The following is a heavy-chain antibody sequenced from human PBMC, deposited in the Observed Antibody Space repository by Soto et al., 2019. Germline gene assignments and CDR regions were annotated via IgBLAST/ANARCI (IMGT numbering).Heavy chain of an antibody. J-gene: IGHJ4*02. V-gene: IGHV2-5*02. D-gene: IGHD2-15*01. CDR1: GFSLSISGAG. CDR2: VYWDDDK. Sequence: SGPTLVNSTQTLTLTCTFSGFSLSISGAGVGWIRQPPPKAREWLAVVYWDDDKRYSPSLKSRLTITKGTSKNQLVLILTKMDPVDTATYCCSSRLYGGWLTAIAYDYWGPGTLVTVSS. CDR3: SSRLYGGWLTAIAYDY.